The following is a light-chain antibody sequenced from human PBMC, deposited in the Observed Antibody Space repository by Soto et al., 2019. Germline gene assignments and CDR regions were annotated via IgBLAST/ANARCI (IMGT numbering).Light chain of an antibody. CDR1: SGHTSYA. V-gene: IGLV4-69*01. Sequence: QSVLTQSPSASASLGASVTFTCTLSSGHTSYAIAWHQQQPEKGPRYLMKVNSDGSHVKGDAIPDRFSGSSSGADRYLTISSLQSEDEADYYCQVWGTGTQRVFGGGTKVTVL. CDR2: VNSDGSH. CDR3: QVWGTGTQRV. J-gene: IGLJ3*02.